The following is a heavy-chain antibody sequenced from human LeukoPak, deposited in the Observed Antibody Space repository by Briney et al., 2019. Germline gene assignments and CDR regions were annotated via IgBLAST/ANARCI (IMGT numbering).Heavy chain of an antibody. CDR1: GFTFSSYW. D-gene: IGHD6-13*01. J-gene: IGHJ4*02. Sequence: GGSLRLSCAASGFTFSSYWMHWVRQTPGKGLVWVSRINSDGSSTSYADSVKGRFTISRDNAKNTLSLQMNSLRAEDTAFYYCAILAAAGTADYWGQGTLVTVS. CDR2: INSDGSST. V-gene: IGHV3-74*01. CDR3: AILAAAGTADY.